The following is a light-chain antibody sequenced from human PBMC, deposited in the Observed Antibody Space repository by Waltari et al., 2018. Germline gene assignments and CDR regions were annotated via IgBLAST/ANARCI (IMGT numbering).Light chain of an antibody. V-gene: IGKV1-39*01. CDR2: AAS. CDR1: QNINNY. Sequence: DIQMTQSPSSLSASIGDRVTITCRATQNINNYLKWDHQKTGKAPKQLIYAASTLQSVVPSRFSGSGSETDFTLTISSLQPEDFATYYCQQSYSTLITFGPGTKVDIK. J-gene: IGKJ3*01. CDR3: QQSYSTLIT.